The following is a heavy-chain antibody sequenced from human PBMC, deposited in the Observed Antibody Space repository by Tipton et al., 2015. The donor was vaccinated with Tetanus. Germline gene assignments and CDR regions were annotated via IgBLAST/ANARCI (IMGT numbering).Heavy chain of an antibody. CDR1: GGSFSGYY. Sequence: LRLSCAVYGGSFSGYYWSWIRQPPGKGLEWIGEINHSGSTNYNPSLKSRVTISVDTSKNQFSLKLSSVTAADTAVYYCARVTYDSSGYYSDYWGQGTLVTVSS. J-gene: IGHJ4*02. CDR3: ARVTYDSSGYYSDY. CDR2: INHSGST. D-gene: IGHD3-22*01. V-gene: IGHV4-34*01.